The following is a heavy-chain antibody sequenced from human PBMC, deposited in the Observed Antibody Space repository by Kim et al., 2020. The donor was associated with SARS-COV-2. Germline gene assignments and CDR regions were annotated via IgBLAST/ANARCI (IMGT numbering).Heavy chain of an antibody. V-gene: IGHV3-21*01. J-gene: IGHJ4*02. Sequence: DSVKGRFTNPRDNAKNSLFLQMSSLRAEDTALYFCASCSGGECVLTSPVDYWGQGTLVTVSS. CDR3: ASCSGGECVLTSPVDY. D-gene: IGHD2-21*01.